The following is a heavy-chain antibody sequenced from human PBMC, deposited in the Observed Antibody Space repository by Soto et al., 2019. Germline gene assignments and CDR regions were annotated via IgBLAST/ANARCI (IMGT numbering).Heavy chain of an antibody. V-gene: IGHV4-59*01. CDR3: ARVWGGAFDF. D-gene: IGHD3-10*01. CDR2: IYYSGSS. CDR1: GGSIGNSY. Sequence: SETLSLTCTVSGGSIGNSYWSWIRQSPGKGLEWIGYIYYSGSSNYNPSLKSRVTISVDTSKNQFSLKLSSVTAADTAVYYCARVWGGAFDFWGQGTMVTVS. J-gene: IGHJ3*01.